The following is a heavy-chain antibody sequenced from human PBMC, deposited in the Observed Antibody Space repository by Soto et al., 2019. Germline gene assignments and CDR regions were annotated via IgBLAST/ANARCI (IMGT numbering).Heavy chain of an antibody. CDR3: ATTLYSNYVPPEGY. J-gene: IGHJ4*02. CDR1: GFTFSSYA. Sequence: EVQLLESGGGLVQPGGSLRLSCAASGFTFSSYAMSWVRQAPGKGLEWVSAISGSGGSSYYADSVKGRFTISRDNSKNTLYLQKNSLRARDTAVYYCATTLYSNYVPPEGYWGQGTLVTVSS. D-gene: IGHD4-4*01. CDR2: ISGSGGSS. V-gene: IGHV3-23*01.